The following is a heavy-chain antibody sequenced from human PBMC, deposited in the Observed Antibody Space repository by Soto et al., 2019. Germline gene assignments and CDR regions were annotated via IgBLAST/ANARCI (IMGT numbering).Heavy chain of an antibody. V-gene: IGHV4-31*03. J-gene: IGHJ3*02. CDR1: GGSISSGGYY. CDR2: ISYSGRT. CDR3: AIEGAWPKVSSSWSDDAFDI. D-gene: IGHD6-13*01. Sequence: QVQLQESGPGLVKPSQTLSLPCTVSGGSISSGGYYWSWIRQHPGKGLAWIGYISYSGRTYYNPSLKRRLTISVDTSKDQFSLKLSSVTAADTAVYYCAIEGAWPKVSSSWSDDAFDIWGQGTMVTVSS.